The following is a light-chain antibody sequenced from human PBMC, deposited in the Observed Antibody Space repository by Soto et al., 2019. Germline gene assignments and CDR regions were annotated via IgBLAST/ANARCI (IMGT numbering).Light chain of an antibody. CDR1: QRLTGN. Sequence: EIVLTQSPAVLSTSPGERVTLSCRAGQRLTGNLARYQQKPGQAPRLLIYGAFSSAFTRAPGIPARFRGSGSGTEYTLRISRLQSEDSAGYYCLQYNIMWSSGQGTKV. CDR2: GAFSSAF. V-gene: IGKV3-15*01. CDR3: LQYNIMWS. J-gene: IGKJ1*01.